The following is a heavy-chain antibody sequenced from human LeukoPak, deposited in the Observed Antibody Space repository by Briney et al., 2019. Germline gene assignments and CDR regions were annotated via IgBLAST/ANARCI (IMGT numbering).Heavy chain of an antibody. J-gene: IGHJ6*02. CDR1: GGSVSGDPYY. CDR2: ISYSGSV. CDR3: ARVGYSYGYSDPMDV. Sequence: SETLSLTCSVSGGSVSGDPYYWSWIRQPPGRGPEWIGHISYSGSVNSNPSLKSRVTASIDTSKNQFSLKLSSVTAADTAVYYCARVGYSYGYSDPMDVWGQGTTVTVSS. D-gene: IGHD5-18*01. V-gene: IGHV4-61*01.